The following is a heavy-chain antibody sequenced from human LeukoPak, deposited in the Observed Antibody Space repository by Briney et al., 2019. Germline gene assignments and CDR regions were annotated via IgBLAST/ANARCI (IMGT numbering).Heavy chain of an antibody. CDR2: INPNNGGT. J-gene: IGHJ3*02. V-gene: IGHV1-2*02. CDR3: ARKQSDAFDI. CDR1: GYTFTGYY. Sequence: ASVKVSCKASGYTFTGYYMHWVRQAPGQGLEWMGWINPNNGGTNYAQKFQGRVNMTRDTSISTAYMELSSLRSDDTAVYYCARKQSDAFDIWGQGTTVTVS. D-gene: IGHD1/OR15-1a*01.